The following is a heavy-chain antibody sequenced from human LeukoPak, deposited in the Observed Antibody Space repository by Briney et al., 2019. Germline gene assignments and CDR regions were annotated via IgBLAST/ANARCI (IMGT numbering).Heavy chain of an antibody. J-gene: IGHJ4*02. CDR2: IYISGST. CDR1: GGSISSSSYY. Sequence: SETLSLTCTVSGGSISSSSYYWGWIRQPPGKGLEWIGRIYISGSTNYNPSLKSRVTISIDTSKNQLSLKLNSVTAADTAVYYCARDYGSGISYFDHWGQGTLVTVSS. D-gene: IGHD3-10*01. CDR3: ARDYGSGISYFDH. V-gene: IGHV4-39*07.